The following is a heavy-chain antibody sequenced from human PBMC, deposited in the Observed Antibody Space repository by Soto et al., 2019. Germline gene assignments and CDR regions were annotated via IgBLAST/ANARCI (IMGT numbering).Heavy chain of an antibody. J-gene: IGHJ4*02. CDR3: ASLDYADY. Sequence: SETLSLTCTVSGGSISSYYWSWIRQPPGKGLEWIGYIYYSGSTNYNPSLKSRVTISVDTSKNQFSLKLSSVTAADTAVYYCASLDYADYWGQGTLVTVSS. CDR2: IYYSGST. CDR1: GGSISSYY. V-gene: IGHV4-59*12.